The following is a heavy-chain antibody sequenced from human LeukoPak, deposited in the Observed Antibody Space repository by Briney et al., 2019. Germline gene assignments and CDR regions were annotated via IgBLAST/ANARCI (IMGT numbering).Heavy chain of an antibody. CDR2: ISSSSSYI. V-gene: IGHV3-21*01. J-gene: IGHJ4*02. D-gene: IGHD2-2*02. CDR1: GFTFSSYS. Sequence: GGSLRLSCAASGFTFSSYSMNWVRQAPGKGLEWVSSISSSSSYIYYADSVKGRFTISRDNAKNSLYLQMNSLRAEDTAVYYCAREDDIVVVPAAIQAVDYWGQGTLVTVSS. CDR3: AREDDIVVVPAAIQAVDY.